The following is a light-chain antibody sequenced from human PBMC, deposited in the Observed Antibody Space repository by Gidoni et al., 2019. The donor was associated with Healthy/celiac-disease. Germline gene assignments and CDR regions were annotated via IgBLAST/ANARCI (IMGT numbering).Light chain of an antibody. CDR1: NLVSKR. CDR2: DDS. J-gene: IGLJ3*02. Sequence: RIPCWGNNLVSKRVHWYQQKTVQAPVLVVYDDSARPSGIPERFSGANSWKTATLTISRVEAGDEDDYYCQVWDSSSDHPVFGGGTKLTVL. V-gene: IGLV3-21*02. CDR3: QVWDSSSDHPV.